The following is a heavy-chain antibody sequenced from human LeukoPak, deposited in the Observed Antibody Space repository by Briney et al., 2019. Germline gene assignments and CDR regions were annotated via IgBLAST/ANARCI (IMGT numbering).Heavy chain of an antibody. V-gene: IGHV1-69*04. Sequence: ASVKVSCKASGGTFSSYAISWVRQAPGQGLEWMGRIIPILGIANYAQKFQGRVTITADKSTSTAYMELSSLRSEDTAVYYCARGLYSGGSWNDAFDIWGQGTMVTVSS. J-gene: IGHJ3*02. CDR1: GGTFSSYA. CDR3: ARGLYSGGSWNDAFDI. CDR2: IIPILGIA. D-gene: IGHD2-15*01.